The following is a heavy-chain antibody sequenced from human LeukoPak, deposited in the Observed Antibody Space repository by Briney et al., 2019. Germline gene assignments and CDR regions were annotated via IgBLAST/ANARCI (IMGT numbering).Heavy chain of an antibody. CDR2: IRYDGSNK. CDR3: AKDQGIFRWLRFAFDY. Sequence: GGSLRLSCAASGFTFSSYGMHWVRQAPGKGLEWVAFIRYDGSNKYYADSVKGRFTISRDNSKNTLYLQMNSLRAEDTAVHYCAKDQGIFRWLRFAFDYWGQGTLVTVSS. CDR1: GFTFSSYG. V-gene: IGHV3-30*02. J-gene: IGHJ4*02. D-gene: IGHD5-12*01.